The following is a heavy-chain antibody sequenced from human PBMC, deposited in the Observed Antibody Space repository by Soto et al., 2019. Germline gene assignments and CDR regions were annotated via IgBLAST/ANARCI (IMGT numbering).Heavy chain of an antibody. V-gene: IGHV3-30*18. CDR1: GFTFSTYL. Sequence: QVQLVESGGGVVQPGRSLRLSCAASGFTFSTYLMHWVRQAPGKGLEWVTLISYDGSIKYYADSVKGRFTISRDNSKNTLYLQMNSLRAEDTAVYYCAKPSYGDYLFDYWGQGTLVTVSS. CDR3: AKPSYGDYLFDY. D-gene: IGHD4-17*01. J-gene: IGHJ4*02. CDR2: ISYDGSIK.